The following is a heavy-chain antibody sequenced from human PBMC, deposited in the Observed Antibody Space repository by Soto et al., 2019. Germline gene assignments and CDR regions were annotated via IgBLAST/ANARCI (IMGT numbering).Heavy chain of an antibody. D-gene: IGHD3-10*02. V-gene: IGHV3-23*01. Sequence: GGSLRLSCAASGFTFSSYAMSWVRQAPGKGLEWVSAISGSGGSTYYADSVKGRFTISRDNSKNTLYLQMNSLRAEDTAVYYCANYVGPPISYYYYYMDVWGKGTTVTVSS. J-gene: IGHJ6*03. CDR2: ISGSGGST. CDR1: GFTFSSYA. CDR3: ANYVGPPISYYYYYMDV.